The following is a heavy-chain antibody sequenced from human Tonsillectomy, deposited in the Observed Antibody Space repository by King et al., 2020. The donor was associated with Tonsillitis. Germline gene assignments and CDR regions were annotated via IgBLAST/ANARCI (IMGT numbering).Heavy chain of an antibody. Sequence: VQLQQSGPGLVKPSQTLSLTCAISGDSVSSNTVAWNWIRQSPSRGLELLGRTYYMSKWYNDYAVSVKSRLTINPDTSKNQFSLQRNSVTPEDTAVYYCARARHGANFDYWGQGTLVTVSP. CDR1: GDSVSSNTVA. J-gene: IGHJ4*02. D-gene: IGHD3-16*01. CDR2: TYYMSKWYN. V-gene: IGHV6-1*01. CDR3: ARARHGANFDY.